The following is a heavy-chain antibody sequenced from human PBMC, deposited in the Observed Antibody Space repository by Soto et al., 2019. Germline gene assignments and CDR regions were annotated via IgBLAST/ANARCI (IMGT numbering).Heavy chain of an antibody. V-gene: IGHV1-18*01. CDR1: GYTFTSYG. D-gene: IGHD6-13*01. J-gene: IGHJ4*02. CDR2: ISAYNGNP. CDR3: AREERRGSWYGWGYYFDY. Sequence: QVQLVQSGAEVKKPGASVKVSCKASGYTFTSYGISWVRQAPGQGLEWMGWISAYNGNPNYALKLQGRVTMTTDTSTGTAYMERRGLKSDDTAVYYCAREERRGSWYGWGYYFDYWGQGTLVTVSS.